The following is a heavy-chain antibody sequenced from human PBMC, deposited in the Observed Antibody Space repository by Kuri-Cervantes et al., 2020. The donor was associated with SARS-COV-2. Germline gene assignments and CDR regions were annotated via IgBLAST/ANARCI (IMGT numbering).Heavy chain of an antibody. CDR1: GFTFSSYW. D-gene: IGHD2/OR15-2a*01. CDR2: IKQDGSEK. CDR3: AIPPFSRAPSYYYYMDV. V-gene: IGHV3-7*01. J-gene: IGHJ6*03. Sequence: GGSLRLSCAASGFTFSSYWMSWVRQAPGKGLEWLANIKQDGSEKYYVDSVKGRFTISRDNAKNLLYLQMNSLRAEDTAVYYCAIPPFSRAPSYYYYMDVWGKGTTVTVSS.